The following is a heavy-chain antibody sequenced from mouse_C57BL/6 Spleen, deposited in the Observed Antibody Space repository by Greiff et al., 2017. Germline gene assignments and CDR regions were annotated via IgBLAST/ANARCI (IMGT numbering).Heavy chain of an antibody. CDR2: INPNNGGT. D-gene: IGHD1-1*01. CDR3: ARTVGDWYFDV. V-gene: IGHV1-26*01. J-gene: IGHJ1*03. Sequence: EVQLQQSGPELVKPGASVKISCKASGYTFTDYYMNWVKQSHGKSLEWIGDINPNNGGTSYNQKFKGKATLTVDKSSSTAYMELRSLTSEDSAVYYCARTVGDWYFDVWGTGTTVTVSS. CDR1: GYTFTDYY.